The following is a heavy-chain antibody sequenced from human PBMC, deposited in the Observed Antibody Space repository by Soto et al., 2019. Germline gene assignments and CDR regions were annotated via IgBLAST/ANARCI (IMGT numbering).Heavy chain of an antibody. V-gene: IGHV1-8*01. CDR3: AGRRYRRTWFDP. J-gene: IGHJ5*02. Sequence: QVQLVQSGAEVKKPGASVKVSCKASGYTFTNYDIHWVRQATGQGLEWMGWMNPDSGNTGQSKQFQGRVTMTRDTAISTAYMEMSSLRSEDTAVYYCAGRRYRRTWFDPWGQGTLVTVSS. CDR2: MNPDSGNT. D-gene: IGHD3-16*02. CDR1: GYTFTNYD.